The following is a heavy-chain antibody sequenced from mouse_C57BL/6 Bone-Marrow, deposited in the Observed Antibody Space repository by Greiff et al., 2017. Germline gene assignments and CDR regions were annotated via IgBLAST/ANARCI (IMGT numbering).Heavy chain of an antibody. Sequence: EVKLMESGGGLVKPGGSLKLSCAASGFTFSDYGMHWVRQAPEKGLEWVAYISSGSSTIYYADTVKGRFTISRDNAKNTLFLQMTSLRSDDTAMYYCARNLDGSSYALDYWGQGTSVTVSS. CDR2: ISSGSSTI. V-gene: IGHV5-17*01. D-gene: IGHD1-1*01. CDR3: ARNLDGSSYALDY. J-gene: IGHJ4*01. CDR1: GFTFSDYG.